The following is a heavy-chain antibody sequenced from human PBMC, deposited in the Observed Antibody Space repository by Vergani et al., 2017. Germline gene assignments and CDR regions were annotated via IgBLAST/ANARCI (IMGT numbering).Heavy chain of an antibody. CDR1: GGTFSSYA. V-gene: IGHV1-69*01. CDR2: IIPIFGPA. D-gene: IGHD7-27*01. J-gene: IGHJ4*02. CDR3: ATPKTGGGSYFDY. Sequence: QVQLVQSGAEVKKPGSSVKVSCKASGGTFSSYAFSWVRQAPGQGLEWMGGIIPIFGPANYAQKFQGRVTISAVESTSTAYMELSSLRSGDTAVYYCATPKTGGGSYFDYWGQGTLVTVSS.